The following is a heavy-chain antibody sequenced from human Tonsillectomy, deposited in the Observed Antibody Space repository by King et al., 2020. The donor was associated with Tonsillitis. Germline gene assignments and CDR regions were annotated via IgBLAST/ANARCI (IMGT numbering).Heavy chain of an antibody. Sequence: QLVQSGAEVKKPGASVKVSCKASGYTFTSYGISWVRQAPGQGLEWMGWISAYNGNTKYAQKLQGRITMTTDTSTSAAYMELRSLRFDDTAVYYCARGGGSVGVVTGGGDYWGQGTLVTVSS. CDR1: GYTFTSYG. V-gene: IGHV1-18*01. J-gene: IGHJ4*02. CDR3: ARGGGSVGVVTGGGDY. D-gene: IGHD2-21*02. CDR2: ISAYNGNT.